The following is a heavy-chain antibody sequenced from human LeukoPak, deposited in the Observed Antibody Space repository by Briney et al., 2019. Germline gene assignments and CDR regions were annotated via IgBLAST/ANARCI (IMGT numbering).Heavy chain of an antibody. CDR2: IYRDNT. J-gene: IGHJ4*02. Sequence: GGSLRLSCAASGFTFSSYSMNWVRQAPGKGLEWVSFIYRDNTHYSDSVKGRFTISRDNSKNTHYLQMNSLRAEDTAVYYCARRAGAYSHPYDYWGQGTLVTVSS. V-gene: IGHV3-53*01. D-gene: IGHD4/OR15-4a*01. CDR1: GFTFSSYS. CDR3: ARRAGAYSHPYDY.